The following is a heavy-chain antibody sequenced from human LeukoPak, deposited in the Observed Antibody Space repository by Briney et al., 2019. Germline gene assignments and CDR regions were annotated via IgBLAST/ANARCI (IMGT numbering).Heavy chain of an antibody. J-gene: IGHJ3*02. V-gene: IGHV4-39*01. CDR1: GGSISSSSYY. CDR3: ARPASSGSYDGAFDI. CDR2: IYYSGTT. D-gene: IGHD1-26*01. Sequence: SETLSLTCTVSGGSISSSSYYWGWIRQPPGKGRVWIGSIYYSGTTYYNPSLKSRVTISVDTSKNQFSLKLSSVTAADTAAYYCARPASSGSYDGAFDIWGQGTMVTVSS.